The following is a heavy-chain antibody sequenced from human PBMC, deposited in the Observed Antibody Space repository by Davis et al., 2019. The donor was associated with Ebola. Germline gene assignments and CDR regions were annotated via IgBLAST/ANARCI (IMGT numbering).Heavy chain of an antibody. J-gene: IGHJ2*01. CDR1: GFTFSIAW. Sequence: ESLKISCAVSGFTFSIAWMGWVRQPPGKGLEWIGSGYHTGSTYYNSSLKSRVTISVDTSRNQFSLKLTSVTAADTAVYFCANYLLPYWYFDLWGRGTLATVS. CDR2: GYHTGST. CDR3: ANYLLPYWYFDL. V-gene: IGHV4-38-2*01. D-gene: IGHD3-10*01.